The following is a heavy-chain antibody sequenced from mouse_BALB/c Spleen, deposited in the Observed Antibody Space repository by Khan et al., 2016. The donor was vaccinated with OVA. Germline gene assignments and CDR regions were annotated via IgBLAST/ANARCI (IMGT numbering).Heavy chain of an antibody. CDR2: IWSDGST. CDR1: GFSLTSYG. D-gene: IGHD2-3*01. V-gene: IGHV2-6*02. J-gene: IGHJ4*01. CDR3: ARWFDGYSSLYAMDY. Sequence: QVQLKESGPGLVAPSQSLSITCTVSGFSLTSYGIHWVRQPPGKGLEWLVVIWSDGSTNYNSVLKSRLSISKDNSKSQVFLKMNSLHTDDTAIYYCARWFDGYSSLYAMDYWVQGTSVTVSS.